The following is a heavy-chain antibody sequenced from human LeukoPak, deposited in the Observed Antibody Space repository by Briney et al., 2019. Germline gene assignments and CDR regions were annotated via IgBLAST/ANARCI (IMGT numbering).Heavy chain of an antibody. CDR1: GGSISSDTSH. V-gene: IGHV4-39*07. D-gene: IGHD3-22*01. CDR3: AREEEYYYDSSGYYYSEYFQH. CDR2: IHYTGRT. Sequence: PSETLSLTCTVSGGSISSDTSHWGWIRQPPGKGLEWIGSIHYTGRTYYNPSLKSRVTISVDTSKSQFSLKLSSVTAADTAVYYCAREEEYYYDSSGYYYSEYFQHWGQGTLVTVSS. J-gene: IGHJ1*01.